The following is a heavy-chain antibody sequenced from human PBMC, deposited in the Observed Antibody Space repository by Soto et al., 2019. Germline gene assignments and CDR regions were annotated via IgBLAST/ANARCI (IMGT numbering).Heavy chain of an antibody. CDR2: IYYTGST. D-gene: IGHD3-9*01. V-gene: IGHV4-31*03. J-gene: IGHJ4*02. Sequence: SETLSLSCTVSRNSISTDEAYWSWIRQHPGKGLEWIGYIYYTGSTSYNPSLKSRVTISVDTTKTQFSLKMRSVTAADTAVYYCAKERRQRYYDILTGLVDYWGPGTLVTVYS. CDR3: AKERRQRYYDILTGLVDY. CDR1: RNSISTDEAY.